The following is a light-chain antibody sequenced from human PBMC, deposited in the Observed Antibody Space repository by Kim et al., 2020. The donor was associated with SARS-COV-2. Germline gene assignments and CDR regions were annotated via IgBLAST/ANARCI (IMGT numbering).Light chain of an antibody. CDR1: SGHSTYI. V-gene: IGLV4-60*03. J-gene: IGLJ2*01. CDR2: FEGTGTY. Sequence: SVNLTRTLSSGHSTYIIAWHQQQPGKAPRYLMKFEGTGTYNKGSGVSDRFSGSSSGADRYLTISNLQSEDEAVYFCETWDTNTQIFGGGTQLTVL. CDR3: ETWDTNTQI.